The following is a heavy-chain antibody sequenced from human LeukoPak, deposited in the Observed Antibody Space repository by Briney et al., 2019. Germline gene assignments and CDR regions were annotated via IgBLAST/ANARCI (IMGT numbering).Heavy chain of an antibody. V-gene: IGHV3-23*01. Sequence: GVSLRRSCAASGFNFANHAMSWVRQTPGKGLEWVSAISGGGDITYYADSVTGRFTISRDNSKDTLFLQMHSLRPGDTAVYYCVREDTPATANYWGQGTLVTISS. J-gene: IGHJ4*02. CDR2: ISGGGDIT. CDR1: GFNFANHA. D-gene: IGHD2-21*02. CDR3: VREDTPATANY.